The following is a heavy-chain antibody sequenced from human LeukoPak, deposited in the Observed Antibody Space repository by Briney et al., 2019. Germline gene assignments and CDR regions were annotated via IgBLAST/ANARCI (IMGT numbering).Heavy chain of an antibody. Sequence: GGSLRLSCAASGFTFSEQYMSWIRQAPGKGLEWVSYISSSSSNIYYADSVKGRFTISRDNAKNSVYLQMNSLRAEDTAVYYCARFLSGRRWFDPWGQGTLVTVSS. CDR1: GFTFSEQY. D-gene: IGHD3-16*02. V-gene: IGHV3-11*01. J-gene: IGHJ5*02. CDR3: ARFLSGRRWFDP. CDR2: ISSSSSNI.